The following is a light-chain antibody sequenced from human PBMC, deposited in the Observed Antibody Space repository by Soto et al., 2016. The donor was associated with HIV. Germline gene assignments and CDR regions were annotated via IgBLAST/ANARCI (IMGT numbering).Light chain of an antibody. CDR2: DDS. CDR3: QVWDSSSDHVI. V-gene: IGLV3-21*02. Sequence: SYELTQPPSVSVAPGQTAKVTCGRNNIGSKSVHWYQQKAGQAPVLVVYDDSDRPSGIPERFSGSNSGNTATLTISRVEAADEADYYCQVWDSSSDHVIFGGGTKLTVL. J-gene: IGLJ2*01. CDR1: NIGSKS.